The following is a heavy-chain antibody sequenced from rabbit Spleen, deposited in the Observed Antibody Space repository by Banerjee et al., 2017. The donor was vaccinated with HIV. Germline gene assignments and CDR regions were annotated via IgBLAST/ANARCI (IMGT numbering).Heavy chain of an antibody. V-gene: IGHV1S7*01. D-gene: IGHD4-2*01. CDR1: GFTLSSYY. CDR2: IDPVFGIT. J-gene: IGHJ6*01. Sequence: QLEESAGGLVQPGGSLKLSCKASGFTLSSYYMNWVRQAPGQGLEWIGYIDPVFGITYYANWVNGRFSISRENAQNTVFLQMTSLTAADTASYFCARDLAGYVGFGYISYLDLWGPGTLVTVS. CDR3: ARDLAGYVGFGYISYLDL.